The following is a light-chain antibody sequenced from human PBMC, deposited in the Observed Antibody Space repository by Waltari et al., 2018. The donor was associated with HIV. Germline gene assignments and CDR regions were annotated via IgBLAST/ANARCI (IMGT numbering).Light chain of an antibody. CDR3: QQSDVAPWT. CDR2: DAS. Sequence: DIQMTQCPSSLSASVGDRVTITCRASQGVGEYLSWYQQKSGKAPQLLIYDASTLQRGVPSRFSGSGSETDFTLTITSLQPEDFATYYCQQSDVAPWTFGQGTKLEI. CDR1: QGVGEY. J-gene: IGKJ1*01. V-gene: IGKV1-39*01.